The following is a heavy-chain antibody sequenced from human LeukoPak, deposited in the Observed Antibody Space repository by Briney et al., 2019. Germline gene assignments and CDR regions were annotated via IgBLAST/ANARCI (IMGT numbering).Heavy chain of an antibody. D-gene: IGHD1-20*01. V-gene: IGHV3-23*01. CDR2: INFSGGTT. Sequence: GGTLRLSCAASGFTFSSYAMTWVRQAPGKGLEWVSGINFSGGTTYYADSVKGHFTISRDNSKNTLYLQMNNLRAEDTAIYYCAKDRAAYNWEFDYWGQGTLVTVSS. J-gene: IGHJ4*02. CDR1: GFTFSSYA. CDR3: AKDRAAYNWEFDY.